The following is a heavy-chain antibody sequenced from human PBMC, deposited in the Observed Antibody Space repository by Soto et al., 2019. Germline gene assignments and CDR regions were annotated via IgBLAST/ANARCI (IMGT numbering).Heavy chain of an antibody. D-gene: IGHD3-10*01. J-gene: IGHJ5*02. CDR2: IYYSGST. CDR3: ARHYYGSGSKTGPSGWFDP. V-gene: IGHV4-39*01. CDR1: GGSISSSSYY. Sequence: QLQLQESGPGLVKPSETLSLTCTVSGGSISSSSYYWGWIRQPPGKGLEWIGSIYYSGSTYYNPSLKSRFTISVDTSKNQFSLKLSSVTAADTAVYYCARHYYGSGSKTGPSGWFDPWGQGTLVTVSS.